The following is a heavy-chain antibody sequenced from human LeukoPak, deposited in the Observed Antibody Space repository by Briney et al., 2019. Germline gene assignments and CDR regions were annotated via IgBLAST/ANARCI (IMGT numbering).Heavy chain of an antibody. CDR2: IKPDGSEK. V-gene: IGHV3-7*03. CDR1: GFTFSSHW. J-gene: IGHJ6*02. CDR3: ARGLDV. Sequence: GGSLRLSCAGSGFTFSSHWMHWARQAPGKGLEWVANIKPDGSEKYYLDSVKGRFTISRDNAKNSLYLQMNSLRAEDTAVYYCARGLDVWGQGTSVTVSS.